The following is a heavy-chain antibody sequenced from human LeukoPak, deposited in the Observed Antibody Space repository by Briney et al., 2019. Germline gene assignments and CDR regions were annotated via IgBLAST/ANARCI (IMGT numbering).Heavy chain of an antibody. D-gene: IGHD3-22*01. CDR2: ISWNSGSI. CDR1: GFTFSSYW. Sequence: PGGSLRLSCAASGFTFSSYWMHWVRQAPGKGLEWVSGISWNSGSIGYADSVKGRFTISRDNAKNSLYLQMNSLRAEDTAVYYCARDRYDSSGYYCISDYWGQGTLVTVSS. CDR3: ARDRYDSSGYYCISDY. J-gene: IGHJ4*02. V-gene: IGHV3-9*01.